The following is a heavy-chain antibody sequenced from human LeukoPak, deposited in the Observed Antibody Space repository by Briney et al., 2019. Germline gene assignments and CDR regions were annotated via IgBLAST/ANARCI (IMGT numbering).Heavy chain of an antibody. CDR3: ARDKEMATRHDAFDI. Sequence: ASVKVSCKASGYTFTGYYMHWVRQAPGQGLEWMGWINPNSGGTNYAQKFQGRVTMTRDTSTSTVYMELSSLRSEDTAVYYCARDKEMATRHDAFDIWGQGTMVTVSS. CDR2: INPNSGGT. CDR1: GYTFTGYY. V-gene: IGHV1-2*02. J-gene: IGHJ3*02. D-gene: IGHD5-24*01.